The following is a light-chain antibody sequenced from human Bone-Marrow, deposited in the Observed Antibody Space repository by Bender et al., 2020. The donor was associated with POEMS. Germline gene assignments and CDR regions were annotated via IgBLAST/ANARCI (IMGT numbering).Light chain of an antibody. J-gene: IGLJ3*02. CDR2: GNT. Sequence: QSVLTQPPSVSGAPGQRVTISCTGSSANIGTGYDVHWYQHLPGTAPKLLIYGNTNRPSGVPDRFSGSKSGTSASLAITGLHVEDEADYYCQSYDSSLNGWVFGGGTKLTVL. CDR3: QSYDSSLNGWV. V-gene: IGLV1-40*01. CDR1: SANIGTGYD.